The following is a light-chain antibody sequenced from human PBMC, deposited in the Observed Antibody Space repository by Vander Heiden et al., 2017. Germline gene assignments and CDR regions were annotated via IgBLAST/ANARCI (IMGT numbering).Light chain of an antibody. J-gene: IGLJ2*01. CDR3: SSYTSSSTRV. CDR2: DVS. Sequence: QSALTQPASVSGSPGQSITISCTGTSSDVGGYNYVSWYLQHPGKAPKLMMYDVSNRPSGVSNRFSGSKSGTTASLTISGLQAEDEADYYCSSYTSSSTRVFGGGTKMTVL. CDR1: SSDVGGYNY. V-gene: IGLV2-14*01.